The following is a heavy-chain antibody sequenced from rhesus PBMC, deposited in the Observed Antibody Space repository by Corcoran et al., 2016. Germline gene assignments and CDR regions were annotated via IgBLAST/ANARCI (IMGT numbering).Heavy chain of an antibody. CDR3: ATRRIATTGILFDY. D-gene: IGHD6-31*01. J-gene: IGHJ4*01. CDR1: GYTFTADY. CDR2: VDPEDGEA. V-gene: IGHV1-111*02. Sequence: EVQLVQSGAEVKKPGASVKISCKAAGYTFTADYLHWVRQAPGNGLEWMGRVDPEDGEATHAQKFQDRVTITAATSTDTAYMELSSLRSEDTAVYYCATRRIATTGILFDYWGQGVLVTVSS.